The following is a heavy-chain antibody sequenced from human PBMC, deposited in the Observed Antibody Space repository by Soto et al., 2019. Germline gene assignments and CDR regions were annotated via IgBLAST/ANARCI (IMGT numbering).Heavy chain of an antibody. CDR3: ASLSKFPGLYSSSSLPSETDYYYYYMDV. V-gene: IGHV1-69*02. D-gene: IGHD6-6*01. CDR2: IIPILGIA. J-gene: IGHJ6*03. CDR1: GGTFSSYT. Sequence: ASVKVSCKASGGTFSSYTISWVRQAPGQGLEWMGRIIPILGIANYAQKFQGRVTITADKSTSTAYMELSSLRSEDTAVYYCASLSKFPGLYSSSSLPSETDYYYYYMDVWGKGTTVTVSS.